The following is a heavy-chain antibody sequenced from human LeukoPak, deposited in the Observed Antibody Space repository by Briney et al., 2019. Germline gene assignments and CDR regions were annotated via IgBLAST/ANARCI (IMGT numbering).Heavy chain of an antibody. Sequence: SGGSLRLSCAASGFTFSSYAMSWVRQAPGKGLEWVSAISGSGGSTYYADSVKGRFTIPRDNSKNTLYLQMNSLRAEDTAVYYCAKDNRRDIVVVPAAIGYWGQGTLVTVSS. D-gene: IGHD2-2*02. V-gene: IGHV3-23*01. J-gene: IGHJ4*02. CDR3: AKDNRRDIVVVPAAIGY. CDR1: GFTFSSYA. CDR2: ISGSGGST.